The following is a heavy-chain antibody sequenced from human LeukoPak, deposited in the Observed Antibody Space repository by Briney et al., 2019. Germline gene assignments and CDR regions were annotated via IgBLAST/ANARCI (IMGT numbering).Heavy chain of an antibody. V-gene: IGHV4-34*01. CDR1: GGSFSGYY. Sequence: SETLSLTCAVYGGSFSGYYWSWIRQPPGKGLEWIGEINHSGSTNYNPSLKSRVTISVDTSKNQFSLKLNSVTAADAAVYSCARGRSSSAYDAFDIWGQGTMVTVSS. CDR2: INHSGST. D-gene: IGHD1-26*01. J-gene: IGHJ3*02. CDR3: ARGRSSSAYDAFDI.